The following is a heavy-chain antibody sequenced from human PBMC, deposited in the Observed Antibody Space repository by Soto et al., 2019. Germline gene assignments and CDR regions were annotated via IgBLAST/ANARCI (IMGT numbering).Heavy chain of an antibody. J-gene: IGHJ4*02. CDR2: IYYLGNT. CDR3: ACLYPYGSSGYHLNY. CDR1: GCSISISSSY. D-gene: IGHD3-22*01. Sequence: PSETLSLTCTVSGCSISISSSYWCWIRQPPGKGLEWVGSIYYLGNTYYNPSLGSPVTISVDTSKNQFSLKLRSVTAADTAVFYCACLYPYGSSGYHLNYWGQGALVTVSS. V-gene: IGHV4-39*01.